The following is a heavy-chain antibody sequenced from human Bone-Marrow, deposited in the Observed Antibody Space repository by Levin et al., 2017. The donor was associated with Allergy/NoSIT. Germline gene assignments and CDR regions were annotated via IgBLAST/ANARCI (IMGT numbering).Heavy chain of an antibody. V-gene: IGHV3-30*18. CDR3: AKSNSPDYSGSYQLVDY. J-gene: IGHJ4*02. CDR1: GFTFSSYG. Sequence: SCAASGFTFSSYGMHWVRQAPGKGLEWVAVISYDGSNKYYADSVKGRFTISRDNSKNTLYLQMNSLRAEDTAVYYCAKSNSPDYSGSYQLVDYWGQGTLVTVSS. D-gene: IGHD1-26*01. CDR2: ISYDGSNK.